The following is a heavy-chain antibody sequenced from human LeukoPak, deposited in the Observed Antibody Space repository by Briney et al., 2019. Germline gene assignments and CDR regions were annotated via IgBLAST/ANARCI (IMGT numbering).Heavy chain of an antibody. D-gene: IGHD3-3*01. CDR1: GDSISSQNR. CDR2: IYDSGRT. V-gene: IGHV4-4*02. J-gene: IGHJ4*02. CDR3: ARVSTQGVTLRFLESLVLGH. Sequence: SETLTLTCAVSGDSISSQNRWSWLRQTPGMGLEWIGGIYDSGRTKYKPSLRSRVTISVDKSKNQFSLNLISVTAADTAVYYCARVSTQGVTLRFLESLVLGHWGQGTQVTVSS.